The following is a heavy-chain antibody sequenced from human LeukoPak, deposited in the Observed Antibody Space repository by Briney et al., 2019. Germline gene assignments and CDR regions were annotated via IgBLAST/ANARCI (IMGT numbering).Heavy chain of an antibody. CDR1: GYTFTGYY. V-gene: IGHV1-2*02. Sequence: ASVKVSCKASGYTFTGYYMHWVRQAPGQGLEWMGCINPNSGGTNYAQKFQGRVTMTRDTSISTAYMELSRLRSDDTAVYYCARSNSGYFDYYYYMDVWGKGTTVTVSS. CDR2: INPNSGGT. J-gene: IGHJ6*03. CDR3: ARSNSGYFDYYYYMDV. D-gene: IGHD3-22*01.